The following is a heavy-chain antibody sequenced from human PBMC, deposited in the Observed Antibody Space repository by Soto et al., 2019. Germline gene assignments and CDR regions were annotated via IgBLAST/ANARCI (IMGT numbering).Heavy chain of an antibody. CDR3: ARGGSTVTKLNWFDP. CDR2: IIPILGIA. J-gene: IGHJ5*02. Sequence: QVQLVQSGAEVKKPGSSVKVSCKASGGTFSSYTISWVRQAPGQGLEWMGRIIPILGIANYAQKFQGRVTITADKSTSTAYVELSSLRSEDTAVYYCARGGSTVTKLNWFDPWGQGTLVTVSS. D-gene: IGHD4-17*01. V-gene: IGHV1-69*02. CDR1: GGTFSSYT.